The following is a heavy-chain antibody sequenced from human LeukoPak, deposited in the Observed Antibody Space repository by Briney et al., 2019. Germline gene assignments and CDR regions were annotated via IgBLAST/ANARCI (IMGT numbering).Heavy chain of an antibody. CDR1: GVSINSDNYY. Sequence: SETLSLTCTVAGVSINSDNYYWTWIRQHPGKGLEWIVFIYYTGTTSYNRSLKSRVAISTDTSTNQFSLRLTSVTAPDTAVYYCAGGKGQQTRDWFDPWGQGTQVTVSS. CDR2: IYYTGTT. CDR3: AGGKGQQTRDWFDP. D-gene: IGHD3-16*01. V-gene: IGHV4-31*03. J-gene: IGHJ5*02.